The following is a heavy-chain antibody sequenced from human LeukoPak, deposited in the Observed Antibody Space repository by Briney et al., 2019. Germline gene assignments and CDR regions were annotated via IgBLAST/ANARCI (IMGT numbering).Heavy chain of an antibody. CDR1: GYTLTELS. CDR2: FDPEDGGK. D-gene: IGHD2-2*02. Sequence: ASVKVSCKVSGYTLTELSMHGLRQAPGKGLEWMGGFDPEDGGKIYAQKFQGRVTMTEDTSTDTAYMELSSLRSEDTAVYYCATLTRVPAAISVHYYYYYMDAWGKGTTVTVSS. J-gene: IGHJ6*03. V-gene: IGHV1-24*01. CDR3: ATLTRVPAAISVHYYYYYMDA.